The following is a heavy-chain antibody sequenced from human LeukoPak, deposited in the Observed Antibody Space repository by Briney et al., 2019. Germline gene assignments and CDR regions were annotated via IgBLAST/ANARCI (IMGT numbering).Heavy chain of an antibody. D-gene: IGHD3-10*01. CDR2: ISWNSGSI. J-gene: IGHJ6*04. Sequence: PGGSLRLSCAASGFTFDDYAMHWVRQAPGKGLEWVPGISWNSGSIGYADSVKGRFTISRDNAKNSLYLQMNSLRAEDTALYYCAKDIGSGSYYLYYGMDVWGKGTTVTVSS. V-gene: IGHV3-9*01. CDR3: AKDIGSGSYYLYYGMDV. CDR1: GFTFDDYA.